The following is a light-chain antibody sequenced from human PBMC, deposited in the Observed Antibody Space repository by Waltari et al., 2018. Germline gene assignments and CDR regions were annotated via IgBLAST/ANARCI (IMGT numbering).Light chain of an antibody. J-gene: IGLJ3*02. Sequence: QSVLTQPPSASGTPGQKVTISCNGSSSNTGSNYVYWYQQFPGTAPKLLIFKNNQRPSGVPDRFSDSKSGTSASLAINGLRSEDEADYYCAAWDDSLSGLVFGGGTKVTVL. CDR1: SSNTGSNY. CDR3: AAWDDSLSGLV. CDR2: KNN. V-gene: IGLV1-47*01.